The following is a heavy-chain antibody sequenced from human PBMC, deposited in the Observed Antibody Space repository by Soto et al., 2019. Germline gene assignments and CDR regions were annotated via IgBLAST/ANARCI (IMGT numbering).Heavy chain of an antibody. CDR3: ARGTVEMATIMGPYYYGMDV. D-gene: IGHD5-12*01. CDR2: IIPIFGTA. Sequence: QVQLVQSGAEVKKPGSSVKVSFKASGGTFSSYAISWVRQAPGQGLEWMGGIIPIFGTANYAQELQGRVTSTADESTSIAYMELRSLISEDTAVYCRARGTVEMATIMGPYYYGMDVWGQGTTVTVSS. CDR1: GGTFSSYA. J-gene: IGHJ6*02. V-gene: IGHV1-69*01.